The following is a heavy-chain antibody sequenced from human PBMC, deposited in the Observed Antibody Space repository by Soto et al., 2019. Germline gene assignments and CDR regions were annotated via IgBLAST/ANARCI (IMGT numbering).Heavy chain of an antibody. D-gene: IGHD5-12*01. CDR3: ARGVRYDAHPFDY. CDR1: GFTFSSYS. V-gene: IGHV3-21*01. J-gene: IGHJ4*02. CDR2: ISSSSSYI. Sequence: EVQLVESGGGLVKPGGSLRLSCAASGFTFSSYSMNWVRQAPGKGLEWVSSISSSSSYIYYADSVKVRFTISRDNAKNSLYLQMNSLRAEDTAVYYCARGVRYDAHPFDYWGQGTLVTVSS.